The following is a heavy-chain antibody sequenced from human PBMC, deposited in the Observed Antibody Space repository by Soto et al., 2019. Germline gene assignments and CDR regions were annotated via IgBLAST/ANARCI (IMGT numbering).Heavy chain of an antibody. CDR3: ARGGWGYQLLPPLFDY. D-gene: IGHD2-2*01. Sequence: GGSLRLSCAASGFTFSSYSMNWVRQAPGKGLEWVSSISSSSSYIYYADSVKGRFTISRDNAKNSLYLQMNSLRAEDTAVYYCARGGWGYQLLPPLFDYWGQGTLVTVSS. J-gene: IGHJ4*02. V-gene: IGHV3-21*01. CDR2: ISSSSSYI. CDR1: GFTFSSYS.